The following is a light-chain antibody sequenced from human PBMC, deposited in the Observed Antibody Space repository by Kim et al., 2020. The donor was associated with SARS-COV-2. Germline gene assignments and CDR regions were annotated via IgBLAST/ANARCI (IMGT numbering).Light chain of an antibody. CDR2: SNT. V-gene: IGLV3-21*04. Sequence: SYELTQPPSVSVAPGTTARITCGGSDFGGKRVHWYHQKSGLAPVMVIYSNTDRPSGISERFSGSISGNTATLTISRVEAGDEADYYCQVWDSGSKHKLFG. CDR1: DFGGKR. J-gene: IGLJ2*01. CDR3: QVWDSGSKHKL.